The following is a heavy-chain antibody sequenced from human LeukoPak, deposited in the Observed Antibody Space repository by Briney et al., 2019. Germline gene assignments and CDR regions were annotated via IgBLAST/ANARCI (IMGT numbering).Heavy chain of an antibody. J-gene: IGHJ4*02. CDR2: INHSGST. D-gene: IGHD3-3*01. CDR1: GGSFSGYY. V-gene: IGHV4-34*01. CDR3: ARKLRSGPYYFDY. Sequence: SETLSLTCAVYGGSFSGYYWSWIRQPPGKGLEWIGEINHSGSTNYNPSLKSRVTISVDTSKNQFSLQLNSVTPEDTAVYYCARKLRSGPYYFDYWGQGTLVTVSS.